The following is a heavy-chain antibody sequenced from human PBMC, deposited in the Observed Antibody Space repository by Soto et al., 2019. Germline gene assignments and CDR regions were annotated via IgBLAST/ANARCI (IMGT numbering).Heavy chain of an antibody. CDR2: ISSTTNYI. V-gene: IGHV3-21*06. CDR1: GFTFTRYS. J-gene: IGHJ4*02. CDR3: ARESEDLTSNFDY. Sequence: PGGSLRLSCAASGFTFTRYSMNWVRQAPGKGLEWVSSISSTTNYIYYGDSMKGLSTISRDNAKNSLYLEMNSLRAEDTAVYYCARESEDLTSNFDYWGQGTLVTVSS.